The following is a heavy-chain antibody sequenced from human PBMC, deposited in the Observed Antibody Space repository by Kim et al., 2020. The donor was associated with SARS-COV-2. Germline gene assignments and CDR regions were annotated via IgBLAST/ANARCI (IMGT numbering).Heavy chain of an antibody. J-gene: IGHJ4*02. V-gene: IGHV4-59*01. CDR1: GGSISSYY. D-gene: IGHD5-18*01. Sequence: SETLSLTCTVSGGSISSYYWSWIRQPPGKGLEWIGYIYYSGSTNYNPSLKSRVTISVDTSKNQFSLKLSSVTAADTAVYYCARRGYSYGYIDYWGQGTLVTVSS. CDR3: ARRGYSYGYIDY. CDR2: IYYSGST.